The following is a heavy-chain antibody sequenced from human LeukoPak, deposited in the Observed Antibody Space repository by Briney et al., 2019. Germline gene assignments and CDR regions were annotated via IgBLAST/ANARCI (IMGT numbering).Heavy chain of an antibody. D-gene: IGHD1-7*01. Sequence: PGGSLRLSCAASGFTFSSYSMNWVRQAPGKGLEWVSSISSSSSYIYYADSVKGRFTISRDNAKNSLYLQMNSLRAEDTAVYYCARDKLELTRSWFDPWGQGTLVTVSS. CDR3: ARDKLELTRSWFDP. V-gene: IGHV3-21*01. J-gene: IGHJ5*02. CDR2: ISSSSSYI. CDR1: GFTFSSYS.